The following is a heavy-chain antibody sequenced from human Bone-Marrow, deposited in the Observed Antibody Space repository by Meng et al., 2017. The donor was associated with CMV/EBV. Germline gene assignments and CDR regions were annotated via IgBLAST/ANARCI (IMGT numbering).Heavy chain of an antibody. Sequence: SVKVSCKASGGTFSSYAISWVRQAPGQGLEWMGGIIPILGIANYAQKFQGRATITADKSTSTAYMELSSLRSEDTAVHYCTRRRLDCSSTSCLTYGMDVWGQGTTVTVSS. V-gene: IGHV1-69*10. CDR2: IIPILGIA. J-gene: IGHJ6*02. CDR3: TRRRLDCSSTSCLTYGMDV. CDR1: GGTFSSYA. D-gene: IGHD2-2*01.